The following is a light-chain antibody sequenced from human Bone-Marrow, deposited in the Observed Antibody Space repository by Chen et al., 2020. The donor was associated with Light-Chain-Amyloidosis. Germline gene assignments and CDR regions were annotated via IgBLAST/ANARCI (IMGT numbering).Light chain of an antibody. Sequence: QSALTQPATGAGSVGKSITISCTGTSTDVGHYNLVSWYQQHPGEAPKLMIYEDSERPSGVSNRFSGSKSGNTASLTISGLQTEDQADYYCCSSSDTDTLIFGTGTRLTVL. CDR3: CSSSDTDTLI. J-gene: IGLJ2*01. CDR2: EDS. CDR1: STDVGHYNL. V-gene: IGLV2-23*01.